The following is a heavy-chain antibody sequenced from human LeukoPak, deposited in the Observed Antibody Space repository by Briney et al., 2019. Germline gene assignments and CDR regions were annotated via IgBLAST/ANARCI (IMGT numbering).Heavy chain of an antibody. J-gene: IGHJ4*02. CDR3: ARGPYCGGDCYSGLYFDY. V-gene: IGHV4-4*07. D-gene: IGHD2-21*02. Sequence: PSETLSLTCTVSGGSISSYYWSWIRQPAGKGLEWIGRIYTSGSTNYNPSLKSRVTMSVDTSKNQFSLKLSSVTAADTAVYYCARGPYCGGDCYSGLYFDYWGQGTLVTVSS. CDR1: GGSISSYY. CDR2: IYTSGST.